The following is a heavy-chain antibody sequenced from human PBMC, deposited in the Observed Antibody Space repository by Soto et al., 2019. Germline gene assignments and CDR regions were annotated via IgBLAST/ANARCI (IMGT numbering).Heavy chain of an antibody. Sequence: SETPSPTFTVPCGSLRSYYWGWVRRPPGMGLEWIASISYSGTTNYNSSLKSRVTISIDTSKNQFSLKFNSVTAADTAVYYCAREGYNFGPFDYWGQGALVTVSS. J-gene: IGHJ4*02. V-gene: IGHV4-59*01. CDR2: ISYSGTT. CDR1: CGSLRSYY. D-gene: IGHD5-18*01. CDR3: AREGYNFGPFDY.